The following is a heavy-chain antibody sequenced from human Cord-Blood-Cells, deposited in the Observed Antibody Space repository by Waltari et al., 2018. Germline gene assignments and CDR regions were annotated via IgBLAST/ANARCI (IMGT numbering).Heavy chain of an antibody. V-gene: IGHV3-30*18. J-gene: IGHJ5*02. Sequence: QVQLVESGGGVVQPGRSLRLSCAASGFTFSSYGMHWVRQAPGKGLEWVAVISYDGSNKYYADSVKGRFTISRDNSKNTLYLQMNSLRAEDTAVYYCAKDGTGTGPGGWFDPWGQGTLVTVSS. D-gene: IGHD1-7*01. CDR1: GFTFSSYG. CDR2: ISYDGSNK. CDR3: AKDGTGTGPGGWFDP.